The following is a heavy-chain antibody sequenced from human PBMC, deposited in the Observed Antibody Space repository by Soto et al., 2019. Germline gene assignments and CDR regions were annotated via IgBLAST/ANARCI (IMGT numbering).Heavy chain of an antibody. Sequence: QVQLVESGGGVVQPGRYLRLSCAASGFTFSSFGMHWVRQTPGKGLEWAAVISYDGTNKYYADSVKGRFTISRDNSKNTLYLQMDIPGPEATVVYYCAKTITIFGISAYSGGSRGRGGLIDFWCQGTLVTVSS. J-gene: IGHJ4*02. CDR3: AKTITIFGISAYSGGSRGRGGLIDF. CDR1: GFTFSSFG. D-gene: IGHD3-3*01. V-gene: IGHV3-30*18. CDR2: ISYDGTNK.